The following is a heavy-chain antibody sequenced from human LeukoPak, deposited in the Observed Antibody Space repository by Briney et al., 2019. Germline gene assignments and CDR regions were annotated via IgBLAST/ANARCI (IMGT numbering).Heavy chain of an antibody. CDR3: ASSAVVVPAAGWAFDI. J-gene: IGHJ3*02. Sequence: PSETLFLTCAVSGYSISSGYYWGWIRQPPGKGLEWIGSIYHSGSTYYNPSLKSRVTISVDTSKNQFSLKLSSVTAADTAVYYCASSAVVVPAAGWAFDIWGQGTMVTVSS. V-gene: IGHV4-38-2*01. CDR1: GYSISSGYY. CDR2: IYHSGST. D-gene: IGHD2-2*01.